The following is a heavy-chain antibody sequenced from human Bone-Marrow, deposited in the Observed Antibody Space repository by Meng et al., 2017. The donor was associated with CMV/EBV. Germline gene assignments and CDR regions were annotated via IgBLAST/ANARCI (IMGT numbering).Heavy chain of an antibody. V-gene: IGHV3-30*02. J-gene: IGHJ3*02. CDR3: ARIRSYFGSGFYSHDAFDI. CDR1: GFTFSSYG. D-gene: IGHD3-10*01. Sequence: GESLKISCAASGFTFSSYGMHWVRQAPGKGLEWVAVIRYDGSNEYYEDSVKGRITISRDNSKNTLYLQMNSLRAEDTAVFFCARIRSYFGSGFYSHDAFDIWGQGTMVTVSS. CDR2: IRYDGSNE.